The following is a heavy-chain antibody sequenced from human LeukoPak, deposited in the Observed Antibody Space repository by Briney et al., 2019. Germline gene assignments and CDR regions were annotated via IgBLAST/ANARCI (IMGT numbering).Heavy chain of an antibody. Sequence: SQTLSLTCTVSGGSISSGGFYLNWIRQPPGKGLEGLGDIYYSGSTYYNPSLKSRVTISVDTSKNQFSLKLSSVTAADTAVYYCARDGGYSNYVPDYYYGMDVWGQGTTVTVSS. J-gene: IGHJ6*02. CDR1: GGSISSGGFY. CDR2: IYYSGST. V-gene: IGHV4-31*03. CDR3: ARDGGYSNYVPDYYYGMDV. D-gene: IGHD4-11*01.